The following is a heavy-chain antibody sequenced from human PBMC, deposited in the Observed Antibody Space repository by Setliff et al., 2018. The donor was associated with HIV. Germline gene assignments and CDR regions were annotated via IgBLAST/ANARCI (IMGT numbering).Heavy chain of an antibody. CDR3: AKELAASGLGYFDS. J-gene: IGHJ4*02. V-gene: IGHV3-23*01. CDR1: GFTFSNYA. Sequence: PGGSLRLSCAGSGSGGSGFTFSNYAMSWVRQAPGEGLEWVSAILSTGERTFYADSVKGRFTISRDNSKNTVYLQMNSLRAEDTAEYYCAKELAASGLGYFDSWGRGILVTVSS. CDR2: ILSTGERT. D-gene: IGHD3-22*01.